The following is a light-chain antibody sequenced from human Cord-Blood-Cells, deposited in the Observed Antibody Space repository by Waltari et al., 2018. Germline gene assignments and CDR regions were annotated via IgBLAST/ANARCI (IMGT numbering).Light chain of an antibody. V-gene: IGLV3-19*01. CDR1: SLRSYY. CDR3: NSRDSSGNHHVL. J-gene: IGLJ2*01. CDR2: GKN. Sequence: SSELTQDPAVSVALGQTVRITCQGDSLRSYYASRYQQKPGQAPVLVIYGKNNRPSGLPDRFSGASSGNTASLTITGAQAEDEADYYCNSRDSSGNHHVLFCGGTKLTVL.